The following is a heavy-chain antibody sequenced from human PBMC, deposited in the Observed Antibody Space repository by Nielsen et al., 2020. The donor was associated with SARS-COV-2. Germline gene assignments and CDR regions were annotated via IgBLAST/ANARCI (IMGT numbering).Heavy chain of an antibody. CDR2: ISSGGATM. Sequence: GESLKISCAASGFAFSVYGMNWVRHTPGKGLEWLSYISSGGATMYYADSVKGRFTVSRDNAKNSLYLEMNSLRAEDTAVYYCATAYGYSYFDHWGQGTLVTVSS. D-gene: IGHD3-22*01. V-gene: IGHV3-48*04. CDR3: ATAYGYSYFDH. J-gene: IGHJ4*02. CDR1: GFAFSVYG.